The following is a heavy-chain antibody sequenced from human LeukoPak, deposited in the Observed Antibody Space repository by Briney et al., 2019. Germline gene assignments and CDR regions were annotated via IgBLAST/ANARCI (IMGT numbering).Heavy chain of an antibody. D-gene: IGHD4/OR15-4a*01. CDR2: ISSSGTTI. V-gene: IGHV3-11*04. CDR3: ARGVTMVVSSRAFDL. J-gene: IGHJ3*01. CDR1: GFTFGDYY. Sequence: PGGSLRLSCAASGFTFGDYYMTWIRQAPGKGLEWVSYISSSGTTIHYADSVKGRFTISRDNAKNSLYLQMDSLRAEETAVYFCARGVTMVVSSRAFDLWGQGTLVTVSS.